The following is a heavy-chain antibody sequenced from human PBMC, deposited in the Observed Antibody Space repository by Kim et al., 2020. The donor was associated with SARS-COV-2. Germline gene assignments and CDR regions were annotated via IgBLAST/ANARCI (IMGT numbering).Heavy chain of an antibody. Sequence: SETLSLTCAVYGGSFSGYYWSWIRQPPGKGLEWIGEINHSGSTNYNPSLKSRVTISVDTSKNQFSLKLSSVTAADTAVYYCARGYLSGSYSYLLDYWGQGTLVTVSS. V-gene: IGHV4-34*01. CDR3: ARGYLSGSYSYLLDY. J-gene: IGHJ4*02. CDR2: INHSGST. CDR1: GGSFSGYY. D-gene: IGHD1-26*01.